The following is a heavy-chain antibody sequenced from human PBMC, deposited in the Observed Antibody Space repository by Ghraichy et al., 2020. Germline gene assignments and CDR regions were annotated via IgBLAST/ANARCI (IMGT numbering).Heavy chain of an antibody. CDR3: ARLRGDSNYGPWFDP. CDR1: GGSISSSSYY. CDR2: IYYSGST. D-gene: IGHD4-11*01. V-gene: IGHV4-39*01. J-gene: IGHJ5*02. Sequence: GSLRLSCTVSGGSISSSSYYWGWIRQPPGKGLEWIGSIYYSGSTYYNPSLKSRVTISVDTSKNQFSLKLSSVTAADTAVYYCARLRGDSNYGPWFDPWGQGTLVTVSS.